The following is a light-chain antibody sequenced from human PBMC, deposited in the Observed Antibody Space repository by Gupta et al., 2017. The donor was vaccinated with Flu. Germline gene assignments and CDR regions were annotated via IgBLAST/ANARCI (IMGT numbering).Light chain of an antibody. Sequence: DRVTITCRASQNINYWLACYQQKPGKAPKVLIYRASSLESGVPSRFSGSGSGTEFTLTISSLQPDDFATYYCQQYNDYYTWTFGQGTKVEIK. V-gene: IGKV1-5*03. CDR3: QQYNDYYTWT. CDR1: QNINYW. J-gene: IGKJ1*01. CDR2: RAS.